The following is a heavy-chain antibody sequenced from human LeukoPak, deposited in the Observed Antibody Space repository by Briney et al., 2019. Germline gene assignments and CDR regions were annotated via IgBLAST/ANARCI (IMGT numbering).Heavy chain of an antibody. D-gene: IGHD2-2*02. Sequence: ASVKVSCKASGYTFTGYYMHWVRQAPGQGLEWMGWINPNSGGTNYAQKFQGRVTMTRDTSISTAYMELSRLRSDDTAVYYCASDWGLSQLEYCSNTNCYMGAFDIWGQGTMGTVSS. CDR2: INPNSGGT. V-gene: IGHV1-2*02. J-gene: IGHJ3*02. CDR3: ASDWGLSQLEYCSNTNCYMGAFDI. CDR1: GYTFTGYY.